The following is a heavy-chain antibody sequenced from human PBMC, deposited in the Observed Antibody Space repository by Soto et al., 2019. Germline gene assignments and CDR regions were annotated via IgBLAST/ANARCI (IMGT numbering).Heavy chain of an antibody. J-gene: IGHJ4*02. D-gene: IGHD6-19*01. CDR3: SNFSSGWYPLDY. CDR2: ISYDGSNN. V-gene: IGHV3-30*18. Sequence: QVQLVERGGCVVQPGRSLRLSCAASGFTFSSYRMHWVRQAPGKGLEWVAVISYDGSNNYYADSVKGRFTISRDNSKNALYLQMTSLRAEDTAVYYFSNFSSGWYPLDYSGQGTLVTVSS. CDR1: GFTFSSYR.